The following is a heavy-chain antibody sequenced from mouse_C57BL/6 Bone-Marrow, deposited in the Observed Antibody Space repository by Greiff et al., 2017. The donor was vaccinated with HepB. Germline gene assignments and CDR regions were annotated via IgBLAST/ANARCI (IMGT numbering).Heavy chain of an antibody. V-gene: IGHV1-52*01. CDR3: ARDDYDYFDD. J-gene: IGHJ2*01. CDR2: IDPSDSET. Sequence: VQLQQPGAELVRPGSSVKLSCKASGYTFTSYWMHWVKQRPIQGLEWIGNIDPSDSETHYNQKFKDKVTLTVDKSSSTAYMQLSSLTSEDSAVYYCARDDYDYFDDWGQGTTLTVSS. D-gene: IGHD2-4*01. CDR1: GYTFTSYW.